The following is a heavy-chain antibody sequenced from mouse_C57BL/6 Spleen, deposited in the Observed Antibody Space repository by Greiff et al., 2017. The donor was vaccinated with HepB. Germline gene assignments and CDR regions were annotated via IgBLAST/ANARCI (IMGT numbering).Heavy chain of an antibody. J-gene: IGHJ3*01. CDR3: AGDYAAWFAY. Sequence: QVQLQQSGPELVKPGASVKISCKASGYAFSSSWMNWVKQRPGKGLEWIGRIYPGDGDTNYNGKFKGKATLTADKSSSTAYMPLSSLTSEDSAVYFCAGDYAAWFAYWGQGTLVTVSA. D-gene: IGHD2-4*01. CDR1: GYAFSSSW. CDR2: IYPGDGDT. V-gene: IGHV1-82*01.